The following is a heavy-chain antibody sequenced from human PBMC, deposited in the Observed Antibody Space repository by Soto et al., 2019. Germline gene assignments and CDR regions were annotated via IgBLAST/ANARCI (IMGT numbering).Heavy chain of an antibody. CDR1: DGYISSSSYY. Sequence: PSKTLSLTCTATDGYISSSSYYWGWIRQPPGKGLEWIGSIYESGSTYYNPSLKSRVTISVDTSQNQFSLRLSSVTAADTAVYYCARRTVAYECFPNGRAYVFGQGTTVTVSS. J-gene: IGHJ6*02. CDR3: ARRTVAYECFPNGRAYV. V-gene: IGHV4-39*01. CDR2: IYESGST. D-gene: IGHD2-21*01.